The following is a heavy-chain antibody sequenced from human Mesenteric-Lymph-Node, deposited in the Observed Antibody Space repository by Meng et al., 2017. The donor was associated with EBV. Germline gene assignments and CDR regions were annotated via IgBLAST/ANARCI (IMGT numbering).Heavy chain of an antibody. CDR2: IIPLFGTI. J-gene: IGHJ4*02. Sequence: QLHVELPVAECESPGSSGTFSCKAAGGFSSTYPINWVRQAPGQGLEWLGVIIPLFGTINYAPKFQARVTITADKSTNTAYMELVSLRSDDTAVYYCTRGEAVTSFDYWGQGTLVTVSS. CDR1: GGFSSTYP. D-gene: IGHD4-17*01. CDR3: TRGEAVTSFDY. V-gene: IGHV1-69*06.